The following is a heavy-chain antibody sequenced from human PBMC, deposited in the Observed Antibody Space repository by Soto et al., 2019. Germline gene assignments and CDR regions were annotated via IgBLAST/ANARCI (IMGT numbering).Heavy chain of an antibody. V-gene: IGHV3-23*01. CDR2: ISGSGGST. D-gene: IGHD3-3*01. CDR1: GFTFSSYA. Sequence: GGSLRLSCAASGFTFSSYAMSWVRQAPGEGLEWVSAISGSGGSTYYADSVKGRFTISRDNSKNTLYLQMNSLRAEDTAVYYCAKVLNYDFWSGPSDATTCMDVWGKGTTVTVSS. CDR3: AKVLNYDFWSGPSDATTCMDV. J-gene: IGHJ6*03.